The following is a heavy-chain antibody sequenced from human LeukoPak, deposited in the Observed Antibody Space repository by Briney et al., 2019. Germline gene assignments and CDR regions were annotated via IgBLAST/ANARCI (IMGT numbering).Heavy chain of an antibody. Sequence: EASVKVSCKASGGTFSSYAISWVRQAPGQGLEWMGRIIPILGTANYAQKFQGRVTITTDESTSTAYMELSSLRSEDTAVYYCARDGEMATILDYWGQGTLVTVSS. D-gene: IGHD5-24*01. CDR3: ARDGEMATILDY. V-gene: IGHV1-69*11. CDR2: IIPILGTA. J-gene: IGHJ4*02. CDR1: GGTFSSYA.